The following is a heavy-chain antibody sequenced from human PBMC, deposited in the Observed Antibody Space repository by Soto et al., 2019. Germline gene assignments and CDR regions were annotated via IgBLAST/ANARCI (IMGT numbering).Heavy chain of an antibody. CDR2: INPNSGGT. Sequence: ASVKVSCTASGGTFSSYAISWVRQAPGQGLEWMGWINPNSGGTNYAQKFQGRVTLTRDTSASTAYMDLSSLRSEDTAIYYCARAISGYVTWGQGTLVTVSS. D-gene: IGHD5-12*01. V-gene: IGHV1-69*10. CDR3: ARAISGYVT. CDR1: GGTFSSYA. J-gene: IGHJ5*02.